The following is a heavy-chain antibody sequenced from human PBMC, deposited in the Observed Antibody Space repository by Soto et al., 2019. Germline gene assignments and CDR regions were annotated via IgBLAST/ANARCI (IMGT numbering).Heavy chain of an antibody. CDR2: INHSGST. Sequence: QVQLHQWGAGLLKPSETLSLTCAAYGGSFSAYFWTWIRQPPGQGLEWLGEINHSGSTNFNPSLKSRLTISMDTSKNQFSLQLNSVTAADTAVYYCTACIGGYYSGFDYWGQGTLVTVSS. CDR1: GGSFSAYF. D-gene: IGHD2-15*01. J-gene: IGHJ4*02. V-gene: IGHV4-34*01. CDR3: TACIGGYYSGFDY.